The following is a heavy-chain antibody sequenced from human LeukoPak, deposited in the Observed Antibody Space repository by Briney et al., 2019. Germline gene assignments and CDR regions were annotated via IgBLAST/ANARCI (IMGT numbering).Heavy chain of an antibody. D-gene: IGHD6-13*01. CDR3: AKGSRDSRPYYFDH. Sequence: AGGSLRLSCAASEFTFIRYVVSGVREARGKALEWVSAITGYSDDTYYADPVQGRFIISRDNSKNTLYLQLNSLRGEDTAVYYCAKGSRDSRPYYFDHWGQGTLVTVSS. CDR2: ITGYSDDT. J-gene: IGHJ4*02. V-gene: IGHV3-23*01. CDR1: EFTFIRYV.